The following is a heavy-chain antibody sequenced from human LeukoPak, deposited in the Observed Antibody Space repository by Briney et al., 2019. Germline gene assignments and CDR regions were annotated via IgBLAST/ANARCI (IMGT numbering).Heavy chain of an antibody. CDR3: ARVKVAARFHYYYMDV. CDR2: INHSGST. CDR1: SGSFSGYY. V-gene: IGHV4-34*01. Sequence: SETLSLTCAVYSGSFSGYYWSWIRQPPGKGLEWIGEINHSGSTNYNPSLKSRVTISVDTSKNQFSLKLSSVTAADTAVYYCARVKVAARFHYYYMDVWGKGTTVTVSS. D-gene: IGHD6-6*01. J-gene: IGHJ6*03.